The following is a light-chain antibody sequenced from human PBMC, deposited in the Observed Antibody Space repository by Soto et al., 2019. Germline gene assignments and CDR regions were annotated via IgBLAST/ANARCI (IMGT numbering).Light chain of an antibody. V-gene: IGLV2-14*03. CDR2: DVS. J-gene: IGLJ1*01. Sequence: QSVLTQPASVSGSPGQSITISCTGTSSVVGGYNYVSWYQHHPGKAPKLMIYDVSNRPSGVSNRFSGSKSGNTASLTISGLQPEDEADYYCCSYTTSNTRQIVFGTGTKVTVL. CDR1: SSVVGGYNY. CDR3: CSYTTSNTRQIV.